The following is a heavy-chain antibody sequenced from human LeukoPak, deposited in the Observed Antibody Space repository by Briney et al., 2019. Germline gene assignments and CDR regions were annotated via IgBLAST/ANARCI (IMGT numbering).Heavy chain of an antibody. CDR3: AKGRTAVRDTFDI. V-gene: IGHV3-23*01. CDR2: MSGSGGTT. CDR1: GFTFSSHS. Sequence: GGSLRLSCVASGFTFSSHSMSWVRQAPGKGLEWVSAMSGSGGTTDSAASVRGRFTISRDNSKNTLYLQMSSLRAEDTALYYCAKGRTAVRDTFDIWGQGTVVIVSS. D-gene: IGHD1-1*01. J-gene: IGHJ3*02.